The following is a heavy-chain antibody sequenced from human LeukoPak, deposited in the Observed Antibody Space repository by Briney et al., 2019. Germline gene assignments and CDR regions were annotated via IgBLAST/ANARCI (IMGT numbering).Heavy chain of an antibody. J-gene: IGHJ4*02. CDR1: GFTFDDYA. CDR2: ISWNSGSI. V-gene: IGHV3-9*01. Sequence: GGSLRLSCAASGFTFDDYAMHWVRQAPGKGLEWVSGISWNSGSIGYADSVKGRFTISRDNAKNSLYLQMNSLRADDTAVYYCARSYSSGWYYFDYWGQGTLVTVSS. D-gene: IGHD6-19*01. CDR3: ARSYSSGWYYFDY.